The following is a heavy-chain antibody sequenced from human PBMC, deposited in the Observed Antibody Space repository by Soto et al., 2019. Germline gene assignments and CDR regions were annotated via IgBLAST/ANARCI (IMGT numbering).Heavy chain of an antibody. Sequence: GGSLRLSCAASGFTFSSYWMSWVRQAPGKGLEWVANIKQDGSEKYYVDSVKGRFTISRDNAKNSLYLQMNSLRAEDTAVYYCAREAFGVHSSWFDPWGQGTLVTVSS. CDR2: IKQDGSEK. V-gene: IGHV3-7*03. CDR3: AREAFGVHSSWFDP. D-gene: IGHD6-13*01. J-gene: IGHJ5*02. CDR1: GFTFSSYW.